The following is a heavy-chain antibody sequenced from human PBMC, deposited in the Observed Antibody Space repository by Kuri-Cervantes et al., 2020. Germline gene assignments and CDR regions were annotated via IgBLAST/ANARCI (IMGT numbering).Heavy chain of an antibody. Sequence: GESLKISCAASGFTFSSYAMSWVRQAPGKGLEWVSAISGSGGSTYYADSVKGRFTISRDNAKNSLYLQMNSLRAEDTAVYYCAIPIGGSYGEEIWGQGTMVTVSS. CDR1: GFTFSSYA. CDR3: AIPIGGSYGEEI. CDR2: ISGSGGST. D-gene: IGHD1-26*01. J-gene: IGHJ3*02. V-gene: IGHV3-23*01.